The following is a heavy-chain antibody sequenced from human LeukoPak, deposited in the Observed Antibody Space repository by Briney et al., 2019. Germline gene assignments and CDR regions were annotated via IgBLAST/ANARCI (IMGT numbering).Heavy chain of an antibody. CDR1: GFTFSSYS. CDR2: ISSSSSYI. V-gene: IGHV3-21*01. J-gene: IGHJ4*02. CDR3: ARGPFTYDSSGYYLYYFDY. D-gene: IGHD3-22*01. Sequence: GGSLRLSCAASGFTFSSYSMNWVRQAPGKGLEWVSSISSSSSYIYYADSVEGRFTISRDNAKNSLYLQMNSLRAEDTAVYYCARGPFTYDSSGYYLYYFDYWGQGTLVTVSS.